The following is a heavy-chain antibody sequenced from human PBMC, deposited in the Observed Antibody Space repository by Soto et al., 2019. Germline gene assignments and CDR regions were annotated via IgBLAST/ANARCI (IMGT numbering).Heavy chain of an antibody. CDR1: GFTFSSYS. J-gene: IGHJ6*02. CDR2: ISSSSSTI. Sequence: EVQLVESGGGLVQPGGSLRLSCAASGFTFSSYSMNWVRQAPGKGLGWVSDISSSSSTIYYADSVKGRFTIARDNAKNSLYLQMTSLRAEDTAVYYCATSLDVWGQGTTVTVSS. CDR3: ATSLDV. V-gene: IGHV3-48*01.